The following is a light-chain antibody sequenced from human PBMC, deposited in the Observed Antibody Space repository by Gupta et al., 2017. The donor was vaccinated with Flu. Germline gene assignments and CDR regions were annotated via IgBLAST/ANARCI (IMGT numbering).Light chain of an antibody. CDR1: QSISTY. CDR3: QQSVTIPRT. V-gene: IGKV1-39*01. CDR2: STW. Sequence: DIQFTQSPASLSASVGDRVTITCRASQSISTYLNWYLQRPGEAPPLLIFSTWRLPRGAPPRFSGSGSGTNFSLTVTRLQTADFGTFSCQQSVTIPRTFGQGTRLET. J-gene: IGKJ2*01.